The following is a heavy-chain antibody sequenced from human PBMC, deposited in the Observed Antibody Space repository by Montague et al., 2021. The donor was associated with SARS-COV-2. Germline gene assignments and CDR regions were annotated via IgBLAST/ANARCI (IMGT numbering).Heavy chain of an antibody. CDR3: ARALVPEEWLFGGDYYYYMDV. D-gene: IGHD3-3*01. V-gene: IGHV4-59*01. CDR2: IYYSGST. CDR1: GGSISSYY. Sequence: SETLSLSCTVSGGSISSYYWSWIRQPPAKGLEWIGYIYYSGSTNYNPSLKSRVTISVDTSKNQFSLKLSSVTAADTAVYYCARALVPEEWLFGGDYYYYMDVWGKGTTVTVS. J-gene: IGHJ6*03.